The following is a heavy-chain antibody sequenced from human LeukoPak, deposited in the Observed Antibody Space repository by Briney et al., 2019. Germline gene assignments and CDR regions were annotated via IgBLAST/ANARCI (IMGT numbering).Heavy chain of an antibody. Sequence: GGSLRLSCAVSGFTFSSYSMNWVRQAPGKGLEWVSSISSSSSYIYYADSVKGRFTISRDNAKNSLYLQMNSLRAEDTAVYYCARDSVDIAVAGTRAFDIWGQGTMVTVSS. V-gene: IGHV3-21*01. J-gene: IGHJ3*02. CDR2: ISSSSSYI. D-gene: IGHD6-19*01. CDR1: GFTFSSYS. CDR3: ARDSVDIAVAGTRAFDI.